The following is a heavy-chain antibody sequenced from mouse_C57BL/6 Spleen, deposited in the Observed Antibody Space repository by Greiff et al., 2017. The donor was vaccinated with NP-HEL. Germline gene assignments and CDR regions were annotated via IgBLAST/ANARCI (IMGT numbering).Heavy chain of an antibody. D-gene: IGHD2-4*01. J-gene: IGHJ3*01. CDR3: ATPYDYDVPFAY. V-gene: IGHV5-17*01. Sequence: EVQGVESGGGLVKPGGSLKLSCAASGFTFSDYGMHWVRQAPEKGLEWVAYISSGSSTIYYADTVKGRFTISRDNAKNTLFLQMTSLRSEDTAMYYCATPYDYDVPFAYWGQGTLVTVSA. CDR1: GFTFSDYG. CDR2: ISSGSSTI.